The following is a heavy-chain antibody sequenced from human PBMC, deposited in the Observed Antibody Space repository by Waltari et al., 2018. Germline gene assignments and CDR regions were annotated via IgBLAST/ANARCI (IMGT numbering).Heavy chain of an antibody. CDR2: IYSGGST. V-gene: IGHV3-53*01. J-gene: IGHJ6*02. Sequence: EVQLVESGGGLIQPGGSLRLSCAASGFPVRSNYMSWVRQAPGKGLEWVSVIYSGGSTYYADSVKGRFTISRDNSKNTLYLQMNSLRAEDTAVYYCARDSMGYYGMDVWGQGTTVTVSS. CDR3: ARDSMGYYGMDV. CDR1: GFPVRSNY.